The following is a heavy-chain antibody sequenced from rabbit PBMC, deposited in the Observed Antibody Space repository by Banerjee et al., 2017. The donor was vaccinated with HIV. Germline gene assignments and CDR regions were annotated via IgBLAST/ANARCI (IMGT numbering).Heavy chain of an antibody. V-gene: IGHV1S45*01. CDR2: INTSSGNT. J-gene: IGHJ4*01. CDR3: ARGDIYGYGAIYYFNL. Sequence: QEQLEESGGDLVKPEGSLTLTCTASGFSFSNGYVMCWVRQAPGKGLEWIACINTSSGNTVYASWAKGRFTISKTSSTTVTLQLNSLTAADTATYFCARGDIYGYGAIYYFNLWGQGTLVTVS. D-gene: IGHD6-1*01. CDR1: GFSFSNGYV.